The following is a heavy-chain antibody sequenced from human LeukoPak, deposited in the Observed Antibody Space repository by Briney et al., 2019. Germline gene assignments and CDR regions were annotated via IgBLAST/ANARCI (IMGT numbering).Heavy chain of an antibody. J-gene: IGHJ4*02. D-gene: IGHD3-10*01. Sequence: GRSLRLSCAASGFTFSSYAMHWVRQAPGKGLEWVAVMSYDGSNKYYADSVKGRFTISRDNSKNTLYLQMNSLRAEDTAVYYCASIYYGSGTDPQDYWGQGTLVTVSS. CDR3: ASIYYGSGTDPQDY. V-gene: IGHV3-30-3*01. CDR2: MSYDGSNK. CDR1: GFTFSSYA.